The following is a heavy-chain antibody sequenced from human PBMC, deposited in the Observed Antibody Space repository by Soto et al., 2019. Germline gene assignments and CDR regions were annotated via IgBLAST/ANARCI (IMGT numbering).Heavy chain of an antibody. CDR1: GFTFSSYG. CDR2: IPYDGSNK. CDR3: AKDGSYYDSSGYYYYYYGMDV. V-gene: IGHV3-30*18. J-gene: IGHJ6*02. Sequence: GGSLRLSCAASGFTFSSYGMHWVRQAPGKGLEWVAVIPYDGSNKYYADSVKGRFTISRDNSKNTLYLQMNSLRAEDTAVYYCAKDGSYYDSSGYYYYYYGMDVWGQGTTVTVSS. D-gene: IGHD3-22*01.